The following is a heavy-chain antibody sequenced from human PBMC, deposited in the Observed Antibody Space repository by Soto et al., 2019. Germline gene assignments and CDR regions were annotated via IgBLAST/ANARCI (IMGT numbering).Heavy chain of an antibody. CDR3: ARQEVTQWFTKGYYGMDV. CDR1: GGSFSGYY. D-gene: IGHD2-8*01. CDR2: INHRGNT. Sequence: SETLSLTCAGYGGSFSGYYWTCIRHPPGNGLEWIGEINHRGNTNYNPSLKSRVTISVDTSKNQFSLKLTSVTAADTAVYYCARQEVTQWFTKGYYGMDVWDQGTTVTVSS. J-gene: IGHJ6*02. V-gene: IGHV4-34*01.